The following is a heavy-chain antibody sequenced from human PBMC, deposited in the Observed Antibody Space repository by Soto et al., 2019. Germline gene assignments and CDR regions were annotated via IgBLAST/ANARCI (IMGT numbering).Heavy chain of an antibody. CDR1: GFTFSSYW. CDR2: IKSDGSST. CDR3: ARGGPYYQYYYGMDV. Sequence: PGGSLRLSCAASGFTFSSYWMHWVRQTPGEGLVWVSRIKSDGSSTGYADSVKGRFTISRDNAKNTLYLEMNSLRAEDTAVYYCARGGPYYQYYYGMDVWGQGTTVTVSS. D-gene: IGHD6-25*01. J-gene: IGHJ6*02. V-gene: IGHV3-74*01.